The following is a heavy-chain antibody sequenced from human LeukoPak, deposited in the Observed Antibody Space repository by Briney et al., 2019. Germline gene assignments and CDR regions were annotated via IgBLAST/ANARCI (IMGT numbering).Heavy chain of an antibody. CDR2: IKQDGSKK. CDR1: GFPFSSYW. D-gene: IGHD3-22*01. V-gene: IGHV3-7*01. CDR3: ARDGHYDSSGYYPYYFDY. J-gene: IGHJ4*02. Sequence: GGSLRLSCVASGFPFSSYWMTWVRQAPGKGLEWVANIKQDGSKKSYVDSVKGRFTISRDNSKNTLYLQMNSLRAEDTAVYYCARDGHYDSSGYYPYYFDYWGQGTLVTVSS.